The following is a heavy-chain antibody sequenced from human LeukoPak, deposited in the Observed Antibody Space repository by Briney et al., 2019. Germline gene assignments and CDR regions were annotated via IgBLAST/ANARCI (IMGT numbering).Heavy chain of an antibody. CDR2: ICSSSSTI. J-gene: IGHJ5*02. V-gene: IGHV3-48*01. CDR3: ARGGVDGDYVPQNWFDP. CDR1: GFTSTSYS. D-gene: IGHD4-17*01. Sequence: GGSLRLSCAASGFTSTSYSMNSVPQAPGKGLERVSYICSSSSTIYYADSVKGRFTFSRDNAKNSLYLQMNSLRAEDTAVYYCARGGVDGDYVPQNWFDPWGQGTLVTVSS.